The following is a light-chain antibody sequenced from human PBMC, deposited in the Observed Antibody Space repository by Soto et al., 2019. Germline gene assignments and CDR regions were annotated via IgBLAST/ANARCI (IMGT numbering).Light chain of an antibody. V-gene: IGKV3-15*01. CDR3: QQYYNWRPR. J-gene: IGKJ1*01. Sequence: EVVMTQSPATLSVSPGDXATLSCRASQSIGSSLAWYQQKPGQAPRLLIYGASTRATGVPARFSGSGSGTEFTLTISRLQSEDFAVYYCQQYYNWRPRFGQGTKVDIK. CDR2: GAS. CDR1: QSIGSS.